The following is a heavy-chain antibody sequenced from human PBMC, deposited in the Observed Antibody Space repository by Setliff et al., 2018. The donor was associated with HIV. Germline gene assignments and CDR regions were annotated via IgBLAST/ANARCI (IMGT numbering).Heavy chain of an antibody. D-gene: IGHD3-10*01. CDR2: ITNDVSAT. J-gene: IGHJ6*02. Sequence: PGGSLRLSCAASGFTSGFAFSHYWMHWVRQVPGKGLVWVSRITNDVSATTYADFVKGRFTISRDNAKNTLYLQMNSLRVEDTAVYYCARSVIGYYYYGMDVWGQGTLVTVSS. CDR1: GFAFSHYW. CDR3: ARSVIGYYYYGMDV. V-gene: IGHV3-74*01.